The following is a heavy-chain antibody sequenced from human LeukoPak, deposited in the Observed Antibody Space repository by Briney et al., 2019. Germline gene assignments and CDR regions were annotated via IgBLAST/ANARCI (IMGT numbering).Heavy chain of an antibody. D-gene: IGHD1-26*01. CDR2: ISSSGSTI. CDR1: GFTFSSYE. J-gene: IGHJ4*02. V-gene: IGHV3-48*03. Sequence: PGGSLRLSCAASGFTFSSYEMTWVPQAPGKGLEWVSYISSSGSTIYYADSVKGRFTISRDNAKNSLYLQMNSLRAEDTAVYYCARLVYSGSYFDYWGQGTLVTVSS. CDR3: ARLVYSGSYFDY.